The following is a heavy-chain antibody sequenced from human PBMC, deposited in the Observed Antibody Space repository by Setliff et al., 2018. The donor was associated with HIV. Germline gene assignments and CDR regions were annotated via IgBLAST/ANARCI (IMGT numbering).Heavy chain of an antibody. V-gene: IGHV4-61*09. CDR1: GDPMSSGSFF. J-gene: IGHJ4*02. CDR3: ARDPSDGYGHFDY. Sequence: SETLSLTCTVSGDPMSSGSFFWTWMRQAAGGRLEWIGHIHNSGSTDYNPSLKSRVTMSADTSRNQFSLKLSAVTAADTAVYFCARDPSDGYGHFDYWGQGALVTVSS. CDR2: IHNSGST. D-gene: IGHD5-18*01.